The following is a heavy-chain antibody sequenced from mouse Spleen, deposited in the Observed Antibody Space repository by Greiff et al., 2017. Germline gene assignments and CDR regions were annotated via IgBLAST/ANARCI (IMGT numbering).Heavy chain of an antibody. D-gene: IGHD1-1*01. CDR3: ARSLDYYGSSYGYAMDY. Sequence: EVQLQQSGPVLVKPGASVKMSCKASGYTFTDYYMNWVKQSHGKSLEWIGVINPYNGGTSYNQKFKGKATLTVDKSSSTAYMELNSLTSEDSAVYYCARSLDYYGSSYGYAMDYWGQGTSVTVSS. J-gene: IGHJ4*01. CDR1: GYTFTDYY. V-gene: IGHV1-19*01. CDR2: INPYNGGT.